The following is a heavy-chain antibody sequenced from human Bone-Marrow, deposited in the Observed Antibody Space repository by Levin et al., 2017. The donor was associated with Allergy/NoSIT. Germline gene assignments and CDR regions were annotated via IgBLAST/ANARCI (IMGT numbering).Heavy chain of an antibody. D-gene: IGHD3-10*01. Sequence: SETLSLTCGVSGYSISSGFYWGWIRQSPGKGLEWIGSISHRGNTYYNPSLKSRVTISVDTSKNQFSLKLGSVTAADTAVYYCARSLGGAYGSGSYMFDHWGQGTLVTVSS. CDR3: ARSLGGAYGSGSYMFDH. J-gene: IGHJ4*02. CDR1: GYSISSGFY. CDR2: ISHRGNT. V-gene: IGHV4-38-2*01.